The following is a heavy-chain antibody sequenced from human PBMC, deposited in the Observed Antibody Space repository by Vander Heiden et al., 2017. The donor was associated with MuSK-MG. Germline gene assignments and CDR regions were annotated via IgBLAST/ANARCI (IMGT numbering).Heavy chain of an antibody. V-gene: IGHV3-73*02. CDR1: GFTFSGSA. CDR3: TRLGNYYDSSGYYYFDY. D-gene: IGHD3-22*01. Sequence: EVQLVESGGGLVQPGGSLTLSCAASGFTFSGSAMHWVRQASGKGLEWVGRIRSKANSYATAYAASVKGRFTISRDDSKNTAYLQMNSLKTEHTAVYYCTRLGNYYDSSGYYYFDYWGQGTLVTVSS. CDR2: IRSKANSYAT. J-gene: IGHJ4*02.